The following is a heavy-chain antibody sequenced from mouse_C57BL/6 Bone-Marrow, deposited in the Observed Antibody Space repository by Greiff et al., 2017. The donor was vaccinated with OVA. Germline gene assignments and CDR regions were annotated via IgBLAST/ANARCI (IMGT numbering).Heavy chain of an antibody. CDR1: GFTFSDYG. J-gene: IGHJ2*01. CDR2: ISSGSSTI. Sequence: EVMLVESGGGLVKPGGSLKLSCAASGFTFSDYGMHWVRQAPEKGLEWVAYISSGSSTIYYADKVKGRFTISRDNAKNTLFLQMTSLRSEDTAMYYCARRTYDYDFDYWGQGTTLTVSS. D-gene: IGHD2-4*01. CDR3: ARRTYDYDFDY. V-gene: IGHV5-17*01.